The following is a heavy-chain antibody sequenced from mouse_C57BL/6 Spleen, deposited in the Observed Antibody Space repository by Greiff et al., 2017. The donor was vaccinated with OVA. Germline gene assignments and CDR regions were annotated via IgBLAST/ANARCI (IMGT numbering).Heavy chain of an antibody. CDR3: ARNWMMVTAFAY. J-gene: IGHJ3*01. Sequence: QVQLKESGPGLVQPSQSLSITCTVSGFSLTSYGVHWVRQSPGKGLEWLGVIWSGGSTDYNAAFISRLSISKDNSKSQVFFKMNSLQADDTAIYYCARNWMMVTAFAYWGQGTLVTVSA. CDR1: GFSLTSYG. CDR2: IWSGGST. V-gene: IGHV2-2*01. D-gene: IGHD2-3*01.